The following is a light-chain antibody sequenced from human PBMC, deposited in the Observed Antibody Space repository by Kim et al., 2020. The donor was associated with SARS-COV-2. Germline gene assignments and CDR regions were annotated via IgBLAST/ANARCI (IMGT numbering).Light chain of an antibody. Sequence: ALGQTVRVTCHGDSLRNYFADWCQQRPGQAPVVVIYDKDTRPSGIPGRFSGYGSDNTASLAITGAQAEDEADYFCYSRDTSGSHVIFGGGTKVTVL. J-gene: IGLJ2*01. CDR2: DKD. CDR1: SLRNYF. V-gene: IGLV3-19*01. CDR3: YSRDTSGSHVI.